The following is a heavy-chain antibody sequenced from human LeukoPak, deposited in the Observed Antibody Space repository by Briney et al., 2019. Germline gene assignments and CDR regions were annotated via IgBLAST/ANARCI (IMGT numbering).Heavy chain of an antibody. CDR1: GFTFSSYA. J-gene: IGHJ4*02. Sequence: GRSLRLACAASGFTFSSYAMHWVRQAPGKGLEWVAVISYDGSNKYYADSVKGRFTISRDNSKNTLYLQMNSLRAEDTAVYYCARETGLDYWGQGTLVTVSS. CDR2: ISYDGSNK. CDR3: ARETGLDY. V-gene: IGHV3-30*04. D-gene: IGHD3-9*01.